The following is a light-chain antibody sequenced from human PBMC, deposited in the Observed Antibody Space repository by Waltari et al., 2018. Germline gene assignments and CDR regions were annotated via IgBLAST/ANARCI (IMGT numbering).Light chain of an antibody. CDR2: GAS. V-gene: IGKV3-15*01. CDR1: QSLSDN. CDR3: QQYNTWPPIT. Sequence: EIVMTQSPATLSVSPGERATLSCRASQSLSDNLAWYQQKPGQAPRLLIYGASTSATGIPARFSGSGSGTDFTLTISSLQSEDFAIYYCQQYNTWPPITFGQGTRVEIK. J-gene: IGKJ5*01.